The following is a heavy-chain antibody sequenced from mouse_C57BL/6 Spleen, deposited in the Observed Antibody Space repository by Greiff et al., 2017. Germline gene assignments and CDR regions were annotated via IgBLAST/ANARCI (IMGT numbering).Heavy chain of an antibody. CDR1: GYTFTSYW. CDR2: IVPSDSYT. J-gene: IGHJ2*01. CDR3: ARCIYDDYPYYFDY. V-gene: IGHV1-59*01. D-gene: IGHD2-4*01. Sequence: QVQLQQPGAELVRPGTSVKLSCKASGYTFTSYWLHWVKQRPGQGLEWIGVIVPSDSYTNYNQKFKGKATLTVDTSSSTAYMQLSSLTSEESAVYYCARCIYDDYPYYFDYWGQGTTLAVSS.